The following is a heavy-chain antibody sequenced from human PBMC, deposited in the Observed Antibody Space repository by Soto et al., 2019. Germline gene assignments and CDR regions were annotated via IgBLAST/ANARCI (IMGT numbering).Heavy chain of an antibody. Sequence: SVKVSFKASGGTFSSYAISWVRQAPGQGLEWMGGIIPIFGTANYAQKFQGRVTITADESTSTAYMELSSLRSEDTAVYYCARPAGTPSWSWFDPWGQGTLVTVSS. J-gene: IGHJ5*02. V-gene: IGHV1-69*13. CDR1: GGTFSSYA. CDR3: ARPAGTPSWSWFDP. D-gene: IGHD6-13*01. CDR2: IIPIFGTA.